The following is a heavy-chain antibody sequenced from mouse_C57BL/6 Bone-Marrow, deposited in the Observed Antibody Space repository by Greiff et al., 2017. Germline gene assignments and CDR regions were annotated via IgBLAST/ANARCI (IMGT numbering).Heavy chain of an antibody. D-gene: IGHD2-3*01. V-gene: IGHV1-69*01. Sequence: QVQLQQPGAELVMPGASVKLSCKASGYTFTSYWMHWVKQRPGQGLEWIGEIDPSDSYTNYNQQFKGKSTLTVDKSSSTAYMQLSSLTSEDSAVYYGAREDGYYAMDYWGQGTSVTVSS. CDR2: IDPSDSYT. CDR1: GYTFTSYW. CDR3: AREDGYYAMDY. J-gene: IGHJ4*01.